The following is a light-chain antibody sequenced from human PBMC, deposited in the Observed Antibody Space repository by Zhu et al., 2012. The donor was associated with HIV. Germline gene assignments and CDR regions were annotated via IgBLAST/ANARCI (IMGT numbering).Light chain of an antibody. CDR2: GTF. V-gene: IGKV3-20*01. Sequence: EIVLTQSPGTLSLSPGERATLSCRASQSVGSRYLAWYQQKPGQALRLLIYGTFNRATGVPDRFSGSGSGTDFTLTITRLESEDFAVYYCQQYDTSPMTFGQGTKVETK. J-gene: IGKJ1*01. CDR1: QSVGSRY. CDR3: QQYDTSPMT.